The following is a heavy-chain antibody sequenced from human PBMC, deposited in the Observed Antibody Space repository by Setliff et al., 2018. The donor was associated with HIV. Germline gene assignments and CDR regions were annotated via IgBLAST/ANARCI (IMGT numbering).Heavy chain of an antibody. CDR1: GYIFTRSY. D-gene: IGHD3-9*01. J-gene: IGHJ4*02. CDR3: ATPPPGYSYFHY. V-gene: IGHV1-46*01. CDR2: INPSSGST. Sequence: GASVKVSCKASGYIFTRSYIHWVRRAPGQGLEWMGIINPSSGSTTYAQKFQGRVTMTRDTSTSTVYMELSSLTSDDTAVYYCATPPPGYSYFHYWGQGTLVTVSS.